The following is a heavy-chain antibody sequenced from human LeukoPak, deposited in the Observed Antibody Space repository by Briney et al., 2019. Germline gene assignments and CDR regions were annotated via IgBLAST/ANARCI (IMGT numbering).Heavy chain of an antibody. J-gene: IGHJ6*02. CDR3: AFSTFTFYYHGMDV. D-gene: IGHD2/OR15-2a*01. CDR2: FYSVGTT. CDR1: GFTFSSYA. Sequence: PGGPLRLSCAASGFTFSSYAMSWVRQTPGKGLEWVSGFYSVGTTYYADFVKGRFTISRDTSKNTLYLQMNGLRAEDTAVYYCAFSTFTFYYHGMDVWGQGTTVTVS. V-gene: IGHV3-66*01.